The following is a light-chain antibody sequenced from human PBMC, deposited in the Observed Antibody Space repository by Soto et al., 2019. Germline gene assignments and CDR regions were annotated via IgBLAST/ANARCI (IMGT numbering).Light chain of an antibody. CDR3: SSFPSRNTSV. J-gene: IGLJ1*01. CDR1: SSDVGGYTF. CDR2: DVS. V-gene: IGLV2-14*01. Sequence: QSALTQPASVSASPGQSIAISCTGTSSDVGGYTFVSWYQQHPDKAPKLMIYDVSNRPSGISNRFSGSKSGNTASLTISGLQAEYEADYYCSSFPSRNTSVFGTGTKVTV.